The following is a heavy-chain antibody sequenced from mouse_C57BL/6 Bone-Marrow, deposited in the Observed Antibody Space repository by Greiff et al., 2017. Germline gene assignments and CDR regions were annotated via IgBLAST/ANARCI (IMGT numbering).Heavy chain of an antibody. J-gene: IGHJ3*01. V-gene: IGHV1-74*01. CDR1: GYTFTSYW. CDR3: ASLRGFAY. D-gene: IGHD1-2*01. Sequence: QVQLKEPGAELVKPGASVKVSCKASGYTFTSYWMHWVKQRPGQGLEWIGRIHPSDSDTNYNQKFKGKATLTLDKSSSTAYMQLSSLTSEDSAVYYCASLRGFAYWGQGTLVTVSA. CDR2: IHPSDSDT.